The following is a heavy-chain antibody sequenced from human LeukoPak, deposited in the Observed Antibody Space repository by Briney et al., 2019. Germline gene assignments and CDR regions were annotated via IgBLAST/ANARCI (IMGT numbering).Heavy chain of an antibody. CDR3: ARVGALWFGELLSLGYYYYMDV. CDR1: VYTFTIYG. CDR2: ISAYNGNT. Sequence: ASVKVSCKASVYTFTIYGISWVRQAPGQGLEWMGWISAYNGNTNYAQKLQGRVTMTTDTSTSTAYMELRSLRSDDTAVYYCARVGALWFGELLSLGYYYYMDVWGKGTTVTVSS. D-gene: IGHD3-10*01. J-gene: IGHJ6*03. V-gene: IGHV1-18*01.